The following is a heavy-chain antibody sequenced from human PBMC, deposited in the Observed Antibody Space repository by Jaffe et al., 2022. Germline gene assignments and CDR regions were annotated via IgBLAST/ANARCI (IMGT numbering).Heavy chain of an antibody. V-gene: IGHV3-64*01. D-gene: IGHD6-19*01. CDR1: GFTFSSYA. Sequence: EVQLVESGGGLVQPGGSLRLSCAASGFTFSSYAMHWVRQAPGKGLEYVSAISSNGGSTYYANSVKGRFTISRDNSKNTLYLQMGSLRAEDMAVYYCARARGLAVAKDAFDIWGQGTMVTVSS. J-gene: IGHJ3*02. CDR3: ARARGLAVAKDAFDI. CDR2: ISSNGGST.